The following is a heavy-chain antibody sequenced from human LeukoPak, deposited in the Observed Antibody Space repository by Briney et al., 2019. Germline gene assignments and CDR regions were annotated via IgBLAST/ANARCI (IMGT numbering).Heavy chain of an antibody. D-gene: IGHD2-2*01. CDR1: GGSFSGYY. CDR3: ARGLVAPAAIPFDY. J-gene: IGHJ4*02. CDR2: INHSGST. Sequence: SETLSLTCAVYGGSFSGYYWSWIRQPPGKGLEWIGEINHSGSTNYNPSLKSRVTISVDTSKNQFSLKLSSVTAADTAVYYCARGLVAPAAIPFDYWGQGTLVTVSS. V-gene: IGHV4-34*01.